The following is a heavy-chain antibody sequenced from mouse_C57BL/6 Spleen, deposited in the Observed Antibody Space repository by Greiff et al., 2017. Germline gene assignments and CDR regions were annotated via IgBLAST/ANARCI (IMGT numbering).Heavy chain of an antibody. V-gene: IGHV14-3*01. CDR2: IDPANGNT. CDR1: GFNIKNTY. CDR3: ARSNYVDYYAMDY. Sequence: EVKLVESVAELVRPGASVKLSCTASGFNIKNTYMHWVKQRPEQGLEWIGRIDPANGNTKYAPKFQGKATITADTSSNTAYLQLSSLTSEDTAIYYCARSNYVDYYAMDYWGQGTSVTVSS. D-gene: IGHD2-5*01. J-gene: IGHJ4*01.